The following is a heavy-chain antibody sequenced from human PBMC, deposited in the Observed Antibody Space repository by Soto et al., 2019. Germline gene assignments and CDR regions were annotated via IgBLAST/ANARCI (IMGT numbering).Heavy chain of an antibody. D-gene: IGHD3-3*01. CDR2: INSDGSST. J-gene: IGHJ6*02. V-gene: IGHV3-74*01. CDR1: GFTFSSYW. CDR3: ARVLRFLEWREYYYYGMDV. Sequence: GGSLRLSCAASGFTFSSYWMHWVRQAPGKGLVWVSRINSDGSSTSYADSVKGRFTISRDNAKNTLYLQMNSLRAEDTAVYYCARVLRFLEWREYYYYGMDVWRQGTTVTVSS.